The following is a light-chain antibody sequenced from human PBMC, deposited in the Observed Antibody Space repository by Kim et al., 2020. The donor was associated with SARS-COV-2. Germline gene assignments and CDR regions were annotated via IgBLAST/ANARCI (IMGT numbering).Light chain of an antibody. J-gene: IGKJ5*01. CDR1: LSVSTR. V-gene: IGKV3-11*01. Sequence: EVVLTQSPATLSLSPGERATLSCRASLSVSTRLAWYQQKPGQPPRLLMYEVSNRATATPARFSGSGSGTDFTLTISSLEPEDFAVYYCRQRKSWPLTFGQGTRLEIK. CDR2: EVS. CDR3: RQRKSWPLT.